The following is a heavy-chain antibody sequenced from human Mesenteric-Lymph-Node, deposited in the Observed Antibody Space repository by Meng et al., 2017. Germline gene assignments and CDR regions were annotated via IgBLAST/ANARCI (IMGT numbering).Heavy chain of an antibody. CDR2: INSDASRT. Sequence: GGSLRLSCAASGFTFNNYWMHWVRQAPGNGLVWVSRINSDASRTVYADSVKGRFTISRDNAKEVLYLQMNGLRAEDTAVYYCARGSRAMVIFYWGQGTLVTVSS. V-gene: IGHV3-74*01. J-gene: IGHJ4*02. CDR1: GFTFNNYW. D-gene: IGHD5-18*01. CDR3: ARGSRAMVIFY.